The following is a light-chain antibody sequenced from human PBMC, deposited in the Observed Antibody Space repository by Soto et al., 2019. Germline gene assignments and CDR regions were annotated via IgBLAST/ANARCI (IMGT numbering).Light chain of an antibody. Sequence: QSPLTQPASVSGSPGQSITISCIGTSSDVGGSDYVSWYQQHPGKAPKLVIYDVSNRPSGVSDRFSGSKSGNTASLTISGLLAEDEADYYCCSYTLSNSLVLFGGGTKLTVL. CDR1: SSDVGGSDY. V-gene: IGLV2-14*01. CDR2: DVS. CDR3: CSYTLSNSLVL. J-gene: IGLJ2*01.